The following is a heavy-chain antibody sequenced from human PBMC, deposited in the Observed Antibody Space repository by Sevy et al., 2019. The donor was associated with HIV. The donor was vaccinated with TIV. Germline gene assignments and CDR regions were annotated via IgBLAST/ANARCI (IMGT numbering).Heavy chain of an antibody. Sequence: ASVKVSCKASGYTFVDYGFGWVRQAPGQGLEWMGWISGNNGDTHYAQNFQDRVSMTIETSATTAYMELRSLTADDTAVYYCARGRAPHGGTFYFDYRAQGTRVTVSS. D-gene: IGHD1-26*01. J-gene: IGHJ4*02. CDR3: ARGRAPHGGTFYFDY. CDR2: ISGNNGDT. V-gene: IGHV1-18*01. CDR1: GYTFVDYG.